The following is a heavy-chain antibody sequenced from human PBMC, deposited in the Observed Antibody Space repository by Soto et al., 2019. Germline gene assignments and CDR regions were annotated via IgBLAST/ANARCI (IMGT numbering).Heavy chain of an antibody. Sequence: SSETLSLTCAVAGGSISSGDYSWSWIRQPPGRGLEWIGYIYESVTTFYNPSLKSRVTISVDRSKKKFSLELSSVTAADTAVYYCDSGKLGNDFHIWGQGTMVTASS. CDR3: DSGKLGNDFHI. J-gene: IGHJ3*02. D-gene: IGHD1-26*01. V-gene: IGHV4-30-2*01. CDR2: IYESVTT. CDR1: GGSISSGDYS.